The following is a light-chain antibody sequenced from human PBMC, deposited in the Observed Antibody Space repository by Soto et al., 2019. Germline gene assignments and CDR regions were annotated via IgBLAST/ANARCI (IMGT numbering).Light chain of an antibody. CDR2: GAS. CDR1: QSVTNSY. Sequence: EIVLTQSPGTLSLSPGERATLSCRASQSVTNSYLAWYRQKPGQAPRLLLYGASSRATGVPDRFSGSGSGTDFTFTISRLEPEDFAVYYCQQYGTSPWTFGQGTKVEIK. V-gene: IGKV3-20*01. CDR3: QQYGTSPWT. J-gene: IGKJ1*01.